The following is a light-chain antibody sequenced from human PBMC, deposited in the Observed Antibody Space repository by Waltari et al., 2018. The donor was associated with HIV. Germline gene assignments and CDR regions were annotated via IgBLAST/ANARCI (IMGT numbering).Light chain of an antibody. V-gene: IGLV2-14*01. CDR1: SSSAGGYND. CDR3: NSNTSTWV. J-gene: IGLJ3*02. CDR2: EVS. Sequence: QSALTPPASLSGSPGPPFPLPRTGTSSSAGGYNDPSWYQHHPGKAPNHMIYEVSNRPSGVSNRFSAAKSGNTASLAISGLQAEDDADYYCNSNTSTWVFGGGTKLTVL.